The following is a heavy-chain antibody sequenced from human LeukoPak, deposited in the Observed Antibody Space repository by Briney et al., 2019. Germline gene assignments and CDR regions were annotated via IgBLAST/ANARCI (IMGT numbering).Heavy chain of an antibody. CDR1: GYSFTSYW. D-gene: IGHD3-10*01. CDR3: ARRQTGAGESQYNWFDP. Sequence: GESLKISCKGSGYSFTSYWIGWVRQMPGKGLAWMGIIYPGDSSTRYSPSLQGQVTISADKSISPASLQWSSLEASDTAMYYCARRQTGAGESQYNWFDPWGQGTLVTVSS. CDR2: IYPGDSST. V-gene: IGHV5-51*01. J-gene: IGHJ5*02.